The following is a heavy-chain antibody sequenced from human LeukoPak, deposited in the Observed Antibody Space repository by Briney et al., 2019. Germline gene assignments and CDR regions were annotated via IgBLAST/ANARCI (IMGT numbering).Heavy chain of an antibody. CDR3: ARDLRFQGDCYWILDY. V-gene: IGHV3-33*01. CDR1: GFTFSSYG. CDR2: IWYDGSNK. Sequence: GRSLRLSCAASGFTFSSYGMHWVRQAPGKGLEWVAVIWYDGSNKYYADSVKGRFTISRDNSKNTLYLQMNSLRAEDTAVYYCARDLRFQGDCYWILDYWGQGTLVTVSS. D-gene: IGHD2-21*02. J-gene: IGHJ4*02.